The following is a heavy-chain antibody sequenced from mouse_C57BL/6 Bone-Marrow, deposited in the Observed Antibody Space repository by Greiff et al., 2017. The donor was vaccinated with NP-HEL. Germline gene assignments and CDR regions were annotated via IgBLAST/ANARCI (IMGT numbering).Heavy chain of an antibody. CDR2: IYPGNSDT. CDR3: TSTYYSKPHFDY. Sequence: EVKLEESGTVLARPGASVKMSCKTSGYTFTSYWMHWVKQRPGQGLEWIGAIYPGNSDTSYNQKFKGKAKLTAVTTASTASMELSSLTNENSAVEYCTSTYYSKPHFDYWGQGTTLTVSS. CDR1: GYTFTSYW. V-gene: IGHV1-5*01. J-gene: IGHJ2*01. D-gene: IGHD2-5*01.